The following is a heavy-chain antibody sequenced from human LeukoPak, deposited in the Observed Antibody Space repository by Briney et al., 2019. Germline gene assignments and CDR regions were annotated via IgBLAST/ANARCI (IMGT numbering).Heavy chain of an antibody. CDR2: INSDGSST. Sequence: PGGSLRLSCAAFGFTFSSYGMNWVRKAPGKGLVWVSRINSDGSSTSYADSVKGRFTISRDNAKNTLYLQMNSLRAEDTAVYYCARVAIPGVFYFDYWGQGTLVTVSS. D-gene: IGHD5-18*01. V-gene: IGHV3-74*01. J-gene: IGHJ4*02. CDR1: GFTFSSYG. CDR3: ARVAIPGVFYFDY.